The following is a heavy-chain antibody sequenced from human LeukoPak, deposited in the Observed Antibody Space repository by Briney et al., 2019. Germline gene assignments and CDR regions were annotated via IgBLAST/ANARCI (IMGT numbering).Heavy chain of an antibody. CDR2: IIPIFGTA. CDR3: ATDRGKGIQVGASSSGY. Sequence: SVKVSCKASGGTFSSYAISWVRQAPGQGLEWVGGIIPIFGTANYAQKFQGRVTITTDESTSTAYMELSSLRSEDTAVYYCATDRGKGIQVGASSSGYWGQGTLVTVSS. D-gene: IGHD1-26*01. V-gene: IGHV1-69*05. CDR1: GGTFSSYA. J-gene: IGHJ4*02.